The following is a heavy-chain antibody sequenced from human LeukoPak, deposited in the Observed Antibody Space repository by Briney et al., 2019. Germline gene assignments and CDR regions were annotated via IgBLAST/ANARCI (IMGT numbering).Heavy chain of an antibody. CDR2: ISWNSGSI. Sequence: GRSLRLPCAASGFTFDHYAMHWVRQAPGKGLEWVSGISWNSGSIGYADSVKGRFTISRDNAKNSLYLQMNSLRAEDTALYYCPKGRPQLVNDYFDYWGQGTLATVSS. CDR1: GFTFDHYA. CDR3: PKGRPQLVNDYFDY. D-gene: IGHD6-13*01. J-gene: IGHJ4*02. V-gene: IGHV3-9*01.